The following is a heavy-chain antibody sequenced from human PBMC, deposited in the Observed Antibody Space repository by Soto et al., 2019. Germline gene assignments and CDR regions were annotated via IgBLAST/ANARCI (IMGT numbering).Heavy chain of an antibody. D-gene: IGHD2-15*01. J-gene: IGHJ4*02. CDR1: GYTFTSYG. CDR3: ATVVVVAATRPLSFDY. Sequence: ASVKVSCKASGYTFTSYGISWVRQAPGQGLEWMGWISAYNGNTNYAQKLQGRVTMTTDTSTSTAYMELRSLRSDDTAVYYCATVVVVAATRPLSFDYWGQGTLVTVSS. V-gene: IGHV1-18*01. CDR2: ISAYNGNT.